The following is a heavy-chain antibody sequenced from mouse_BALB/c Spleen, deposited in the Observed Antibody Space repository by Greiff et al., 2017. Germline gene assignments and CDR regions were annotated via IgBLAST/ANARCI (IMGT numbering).Heavy chain of an antibody. D-gene: IGHD2-1*01. CDR1: GYTFTSYT. CDR2: INPSSGYT. CDR3: ARSGNYERAMDY. Sequence: QVQLKESGAELARPGASVKMSCKASGYTFTSYTMHWVKQRPGQGLEWIGYINPSSGYTNYNQKFKDKATLTADKSSSTAYMQLSSLTSEDSAVYYCARSGNYERAMDYWGQGTSVTVSS. V-gene: IGHV1-4*01. J-gene: IGHJ4*01.